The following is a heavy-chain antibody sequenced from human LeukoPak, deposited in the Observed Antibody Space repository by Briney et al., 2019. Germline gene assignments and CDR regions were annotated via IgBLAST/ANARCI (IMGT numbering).Heavy chain of an antibody. Sequence: PSETLSLTCTVSGGSISSGDYYWSWIRQPPGKGLEWIGYIYYSGSTYYNPSLKSRVTISVDRSKNQFSLKLSSVTAADTAVYYCARVEVAIARSPGAFDIWGQGTMVTVSS. CDR3: ARVEVAIARSPGAFDI. D-gene: IGHD6-19*01. J-gene: IGHJ3*02. CDR2: IYYSGST. V-gene: IGHV4-30-4*01. CDR1: GGSISSGDYY.